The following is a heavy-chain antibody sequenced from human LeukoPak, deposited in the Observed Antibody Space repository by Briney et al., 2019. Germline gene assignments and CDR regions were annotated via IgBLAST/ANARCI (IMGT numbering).Heavy chain of an antibody. CDR2: ISSSGSTI. J-gene: IGHJ6*02. CDR3: ARDLRSYYDILTGYYIDFYGMDV. V-gene: IGHV3-11*01. Sequence: GGSLRLSCAASGFTFSDYYMSWIRQAPGKGLEWVSYISSSGSTIYYADSVKGRFTISRDNAKNSLYLQMNSLRAEDTAVYYCARDLRSYYDILTGYYIDFYGMDVWGQGTTVTVSS. D-gene: IGHD3-9*01. CDR1: GFTFSDYY.